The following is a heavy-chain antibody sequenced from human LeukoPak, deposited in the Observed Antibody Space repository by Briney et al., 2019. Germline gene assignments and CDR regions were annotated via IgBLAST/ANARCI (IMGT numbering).Heavy chain of an antibody. CDR1: GFTFDDYA. D-gene: IGHD3-22*01. CDR2: ISWNSGSI. Sequence: GRSLRLSCAASGFTFDDYAMHWVRQGPGKGLEWVSGISWNSGSIGYADSVKGRFTISRDNAKNSLYLQMNSLRAEDTALYYCAKGLDSSGYFLFDYWGQGTLVTVSS. CDR3: AKGLDSSGYFLFDY. J-gene: IGHJ4*02. V-gene: IGHV3-9*01.